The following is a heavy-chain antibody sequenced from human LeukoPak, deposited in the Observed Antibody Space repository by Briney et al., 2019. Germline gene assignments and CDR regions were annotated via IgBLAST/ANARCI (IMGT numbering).Heavy chain of an antibody. J-gene: IGHJ5*02. CDR2: IIPIFGTA. D-gene: IGHD3-10*01. CDR3: ARAGSERYNWFDP. Sequence: ASVKVSCKASGGTFSSYAISWVRQAPGQGLEWMGGIIPIFGTANYAQKFQGRVTITTDESTSTAYMELSSLRSEDTAVYYCARAGSERYNWFDPWGQGTLDTVSS. V-gene: IGHV1-69*05. CDR1: GGTFSSYA.